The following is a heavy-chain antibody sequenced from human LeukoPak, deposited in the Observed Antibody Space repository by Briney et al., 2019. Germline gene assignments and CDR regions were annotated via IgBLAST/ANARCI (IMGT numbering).Heavy chain of an antibody. CDR3: VREGLECSGSSCQRAAFDY. D-gene: IGHD2-2*01. Sequence: GGSLRLSCAASGFTFTTYWMHWVRQVPGKGLVWVARIKGDGSSTRHADSMKGRFTISRDNAKNTLYLQMNSLREDDSAVYYCVREGLECSGSSCQRAAFDYWGQGTLVTDSS. CDR2: IKGDGSST. V-gene: IGHV3-74*01. CDR1: GFTFTTYW. J-gene: IGHJ4*02.